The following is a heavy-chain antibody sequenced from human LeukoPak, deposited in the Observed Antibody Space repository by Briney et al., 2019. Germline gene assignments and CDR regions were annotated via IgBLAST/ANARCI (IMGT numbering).Heavy chain of an antibody. V-gene: IGHV4-34*01. CDR3: ARHSDTFTYYYGSGSYFRP. CDR1: GGSFSGYY. J-gene: IGHJ5*02. Sequence: SETLSLTCAVYGGSFSGYYWSWIRQPPGKGLEWIGEINHSGSTNYNPSLKSRVTISVDTSKNQFSLKLSSVTAADTAVYYCARHSDTFTYYYGSGSYFRPWGQGTLVTVSS. CDR2: INHSGST. D-gene: IGHD3-10*01.